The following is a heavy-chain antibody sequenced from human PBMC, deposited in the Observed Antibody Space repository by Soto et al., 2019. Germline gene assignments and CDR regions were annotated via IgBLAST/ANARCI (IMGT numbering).Heavy chain of an antibody. CDR2: ISYDGSNK. J-gene: IGHJ4*02. Sequence: VQLVESGGGVVQPGRSLRLSCAASGFTFSSYAMHWVRQAPGKGLEWVAVISYDGSNKYYADSVKGRFTISRDNSKNTLYLQMNSLRAEDTAVYYCARDGVTMVRGAYDYWGQGTLVTVSS. V-gene: IGHV3-30-3*01. CDR1: GFTFSSYA. CDR3: ARDGVTMVRGAYDY. D-gene: IGHD3-10*01.